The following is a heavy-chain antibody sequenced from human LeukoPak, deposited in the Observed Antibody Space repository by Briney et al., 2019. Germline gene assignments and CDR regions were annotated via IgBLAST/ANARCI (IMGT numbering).Heavy chain of an antibody. CDR2: IYPGDSDT. Sequence: GESLKISCKGSGYSFTSYWIGWVRQMPGKGLEWMGIIYPGDSDTRYSPSFQGQVTISADKSISTAYLQWSSLKASDTAMYYCARPRGYSSSSGSPRDDAFDIWGQGTMVTVSS. D-gene: IGHD6-6*01. J-gene: IGHJ3*02. CDR1: GYSFTSYW. CDR3: ARPRGYSSSSGSPRDDAFDI. V-gene: IGHV5-51*01.